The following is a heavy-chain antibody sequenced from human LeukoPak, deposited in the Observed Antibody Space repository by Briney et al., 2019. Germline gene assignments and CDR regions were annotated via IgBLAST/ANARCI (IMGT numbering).Heavy chain of an antibody. Sequence: GGSLRLSCAASGFTFSNYWMNWVRQSPGKGLEWVANIKGDGSEKYYVDSVKGRFTISRDNAENSLYLQMNSLRAEDTAVYYCARGIAAAGRVFGSGGQGALVTVSS. D-gene: IGHD6-13*01. CDR1: GFTFSNYW. CDR3: ARGIAAAGRVFGS. J-gene: IGHJ4*02. CDR2: IKGDGSEK. V-gene: IGHV3-7*01.